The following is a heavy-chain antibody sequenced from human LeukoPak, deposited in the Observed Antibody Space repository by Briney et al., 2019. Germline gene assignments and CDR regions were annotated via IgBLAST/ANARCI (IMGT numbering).Heavy chain of an antibody. CDR1: GYSISSGYY. V-gene: IGHV4-38-2*01. Sequence: PSETLSLTCAVSGYSISSGYYWGWIRQPPRKGLEWIGSIYHSGSTYYNPSLKSRVTISVDTSKNQFSLKLSSVTAADTAVYYCARTGDSGYGDYWGQGTLVTVSS. D-gene: IGHD5-12*01. CDR2: IYHSGST. CDR3: ARTGDSGYGDY. J-gene: IGHJ4*02.